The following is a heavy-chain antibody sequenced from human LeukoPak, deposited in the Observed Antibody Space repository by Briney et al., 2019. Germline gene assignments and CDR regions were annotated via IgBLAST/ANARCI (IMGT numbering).Heavy chain of an antibody. CDR1: GFTFSSYA. Sequence: GGSLRLSCSASGFTFSSYAMHWVRQAPGKGLEWVGRIKSKADGGTTDYAAPVEGRFSISRDDSKNTLFLQMNSLKTEDSAVYFCMWYFYDYWGQGTLVTVSS. J-gene: IGHJ4*02. CDR2: IKSKADGGTT. CDR3: MWYFYDY. V-gene: IGHV3-15*01. D-gene: IGHD3-10*01.